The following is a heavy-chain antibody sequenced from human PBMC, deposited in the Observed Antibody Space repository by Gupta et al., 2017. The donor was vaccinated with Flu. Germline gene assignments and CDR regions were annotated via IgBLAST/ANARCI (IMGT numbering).Heavy chain of an antibody. CDR3: AAIEYTAPVGGYYYQYGMDV. V-gene: IGHV1-46*01. CDR1: GYTFSSYY. J-gene: IGHJ6*02. D-gene: IGHD5-18*01. CDR2: ISPSGSST. Sequence: QVQLVQSGAEVKKPGASVKVSCKASGYTFSSYYMNWVRQAPGQGLEWMGIISPSGSSTSYAQKFQGRVTVTRDTSTNTVYMELSSLRSEDTAGYYCAAIEYTAPVGGYYYQYGMDVWGQGTTVTVSS.